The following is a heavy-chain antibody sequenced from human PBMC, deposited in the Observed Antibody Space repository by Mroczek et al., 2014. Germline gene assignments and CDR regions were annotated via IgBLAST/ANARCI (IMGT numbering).Heavy chain of an antibody. CDR3: ARGGFGLDP. CDR2: LYHWEH. D-gene: IGHD3-10*01. V-gene: IGHV4-4*07. J-gene: IGHJ5*02. CDR1: GGSISGYY. Sequence: QVQLQESGPGLVKPSETLSLSCAVSGGSISGYYWSSDPGSRREGTGVDWAYLYHWEHQLQPSLKSRVTMSVDTSKNQFSLKLTSVTAADTALYYCARGGFGLDPWGQGTLVTVSS.